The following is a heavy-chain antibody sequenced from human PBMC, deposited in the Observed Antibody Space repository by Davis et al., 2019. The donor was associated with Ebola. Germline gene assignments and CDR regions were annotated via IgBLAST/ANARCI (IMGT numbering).Heavy chain of an antibody. Sequence: ASVKVSCKASGYTFNRYYLHWVRQAPGQGLEWMGIINPSGGSTTYAQKFQGRVTMTTDTSTRTVYMELSSLRSEDTAVYYCTRGRGHYEYSAGDYWGQGTMVIVSS. V-gene: IGHV1-46*02. CDR1: GYTFNRYY. CDR3: TRGRGHYEYSAGDY. CDR2: INPSGGST. D-gene: IGHD5-12*01. J-gene: IGHJ4*02.